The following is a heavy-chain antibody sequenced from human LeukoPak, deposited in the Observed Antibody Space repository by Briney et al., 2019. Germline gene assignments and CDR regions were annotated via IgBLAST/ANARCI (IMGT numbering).Heavy chain of an antibody. Sequence: SETLSLTCAVYGGSFSGYYWSWIRQPPGKGLEWIGYIYYSGSTNYNPSLKSRVTISVDTSKNQFSLKLSSVTAADTAVYYCARGRIMITFGGVIDPGHFDYWGQGTLVTVSS. CDR2: IYYSGST. D-gene: IGHD3-16*02. CDR3: ARGRIMITFGGVIDPGHFDY. CDR1: GGSFSGYY. J-gene: IGHJ4*02. V-gene: IGHV4-59*01.